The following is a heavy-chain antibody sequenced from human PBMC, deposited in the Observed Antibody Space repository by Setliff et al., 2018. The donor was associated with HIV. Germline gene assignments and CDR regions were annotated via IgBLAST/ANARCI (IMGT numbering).Heavy chain of an antibody. J-gene: IGHJ4*02. CDR3: AGPPPSLQDFDLVFDS. V-gene: IGHV3-7*03. CDR1: GFTFNKYW. CDR2: IQQDANAK. D-gene: IGHD3-9*01. Sequence: LSCATSGFTFNKYWMTWVRQAPGKGLEWVATIQQDANAKYYVVSVRGRFIVSRDNRRKVLQLQMSSLRVEDTAEYYCAGPPPSLQDFDLVFDSWGQGTQV.